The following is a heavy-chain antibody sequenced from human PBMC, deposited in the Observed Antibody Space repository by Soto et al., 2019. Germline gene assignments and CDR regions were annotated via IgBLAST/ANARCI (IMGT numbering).Heavy chain of an antibody. D-gene: IGHD1-7*01. CDR2: ISYDGSNK. CDR3: AKDRDWNSHYYYYGMDV. CDR1: GFTFSSYG. Sequence: GGSLRLSCAASGFTFSSYGMHWVRQAPGKGLEWVAVISYDGSNKYYADSVKGRFTISRDNSKNTLYLQMNSLRAEDTAVYYCAKDRDWNSHYYYYGMDVWGQGTTVTVSS. V-gene: IGHV3-30*18. J-gene: IGHJ6*02.